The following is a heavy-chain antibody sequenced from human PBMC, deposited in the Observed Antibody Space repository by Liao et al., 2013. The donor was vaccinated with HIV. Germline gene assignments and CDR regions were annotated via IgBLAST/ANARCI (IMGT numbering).Heavy chain of an antibody. V-gene: IGHV4-4*07. D-gene: IGHD3-3*01. J-gene: IGHJ3*02. CDR1: GGSISPYY. CDR2: ISGSGST. Sequence: QVQLQESGPGLVKPWETLSLTCSVSGGSISPYYWSWIRQSAGKRLEWIGRISGSGSTNYNPSLERRVTLLVDTSKNRFSLNVNSVTAADTAVYYCARVFWSGHGPHDAFDIWGQGTMVTVSS. CDR3: ARVFWSGHGPHDAFDI.